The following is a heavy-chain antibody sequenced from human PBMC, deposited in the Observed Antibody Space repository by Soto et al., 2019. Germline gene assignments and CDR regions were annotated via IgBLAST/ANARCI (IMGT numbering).Heavy chain of an antibody. V-gene: IGHV3-30*18. CDR1: GFTFSSYG. CDR2: ISYDGSNK. J-gene: IGHJ4*02. CDR3: AKSTIVATLNGLFDY. D-gene: IGHD5-12*01. Sequence: QVQLVESGGGVVQPGRSLRLSCAASGFTFSSYGMHWVRQAPGKGLEWVAVISYDGSNKYYADSVKGRFTISRDNSKNTLYLQMNSLRAEDTAVYYCAKSTIVATLNGLFDYWGQGTLVTVSS.